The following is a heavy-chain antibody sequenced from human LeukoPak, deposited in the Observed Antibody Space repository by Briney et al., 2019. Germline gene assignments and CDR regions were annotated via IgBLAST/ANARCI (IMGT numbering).Heavy chain of an antibody. Sequence: GGSLRLSCAASGFTFSSYGMSWVRQAPGKGLEWVSCINSDGSSTRYADSVKGRFTISRDNAKNTLYLQMNSLRAEDTAVYYCVSDQGGAVNYWGQGTLVTVSS. D-gene: IGHD3-16*01. CDR3: VSDQGGAVNY. V-gene: IGHV3-74*01. J-gene: IGHJ4*02. CDR1: GFTFSSYG. CDR2: INSDGSST.